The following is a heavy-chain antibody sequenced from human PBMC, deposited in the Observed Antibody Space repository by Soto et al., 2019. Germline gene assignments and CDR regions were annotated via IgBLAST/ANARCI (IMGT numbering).Heavy chain of an antibody. D-gene: IGHD1-20*01. J-gene: IGHJ6*02. CDR3: ARPNWKGYYYYGMDV. CDR1: GYTFTSYA. V-gene: IGHV1-3*01. CDR2: INAGNGNT. Sequence: ASVKVSCKVSGYTFTSYAMHWVRQAPGQRLEWMGWINAGNGNTKYSQKFQGRVTITRDTSASTAYMELSSLRSEDTAVYYCARPNWKGYYYYGMDVWGQGTTVTVSS.